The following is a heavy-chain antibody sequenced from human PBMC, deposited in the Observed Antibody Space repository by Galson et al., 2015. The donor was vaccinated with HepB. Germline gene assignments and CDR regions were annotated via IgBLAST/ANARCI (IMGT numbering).Heavy chain of an antibody. CDR3: ARGDQGSSWPPLLNY. Sequence: SLRLSCAASGFTFSSYDMHWVRQATGKGLEWVSGIGTAGDTYYPGSVKGRFTISRENAKNSLYLQMNSLRAGDTAVYYCARGDQGSSWPPLLNYWGQGTLVTVSS. CDR2: IGTAGDT. D-gene: IGHD6-13*01. CDR1: GFTFSSYD. V-gene: IGHV3-13*04. J-gene: IGHJ4*02.